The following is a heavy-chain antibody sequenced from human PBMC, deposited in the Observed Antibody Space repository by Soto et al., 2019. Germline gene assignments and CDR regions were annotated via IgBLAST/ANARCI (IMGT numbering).Heavy chain of an antibody. CDR3: ARARSGGSVVIVQAVITIDY. CDR1: DGSISRGVYY. Sequence: SETLSLTCTVSDGSISRGVYYWSWIRQHPAKGLEWIGCIYYSGSTYYNPSLKSRLTISIDKFKNQFSLKVNSVTATDTAVYYCARARSGGSVVIVQAVITIDYWGQGTLVTVSS. J-gene: IGHJ4*02. V-gene: IGHV4-31*03. D-gene: IGHD2-2*01. CDR2: IYYSGST.